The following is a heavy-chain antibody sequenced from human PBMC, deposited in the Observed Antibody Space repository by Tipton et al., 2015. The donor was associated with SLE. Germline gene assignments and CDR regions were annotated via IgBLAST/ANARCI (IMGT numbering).Heavy chain of an antibody. CDR1: GVSINSGAYY. Sequence: LRLSCTVSGVSINSGAYYWSWIRQHPGKGLEWIGYIYYTGTTYYNPSLKSRITISLDTSRNQFSLQLTSVTAADTAVYYCATAVSMLQGVLGDYFDYWGQGTLVTASS. V-gene: IGHV4-31*02. CDR2: IYYTGTT. CDR3: ATAVSMLQGVLGDYFDY. J-gene: IGHJ4*02. D-gene: IGHD3-10*01.